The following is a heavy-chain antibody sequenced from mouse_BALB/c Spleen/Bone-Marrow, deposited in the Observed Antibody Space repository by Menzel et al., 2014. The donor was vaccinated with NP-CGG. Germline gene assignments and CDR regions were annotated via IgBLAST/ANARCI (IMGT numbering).Heavy chain of an antibody. V-gene: IGHV4-1*02. D-gene: IGHD1-1*01. J-gene: IGHJ2*01. CDR3: ARLYYYGYLNY. CDR1: GFDFSRYW. CDR2: INPDSSTI. Sequence: EVKLVESGGGLVQPGGSLKLSCAASGFDFSRYWMRWVRQAPGKGLEWIGEINPDSSTINYTPSLKDKFIISRDNAKNTLYLRLNKVRSEDTTLYYCARLYYYGYLNYWGQGTTLTVSS.